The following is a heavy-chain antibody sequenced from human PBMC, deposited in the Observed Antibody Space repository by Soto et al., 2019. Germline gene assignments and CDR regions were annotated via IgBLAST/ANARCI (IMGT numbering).Heavy chain of an antibody. J-gene: IGHJ4*02. D-gene: IGHD3-10*01. V-gene: IGHV4-31*03. CDR1: GGSISSGGYY. CDR2: IYYSGST. CDR3: ASFPFHPLDYYGSY. Sequence: SETLSLTCTVSGGSISSGGYYWSWIRQHPGKGLEWIGYIYYSGSTYYNPSLKSRVTISVDTSKNQFSLKLGSVTAADTAVYYCASFPFHPLDYYGSYWGQGTLVTVSS.